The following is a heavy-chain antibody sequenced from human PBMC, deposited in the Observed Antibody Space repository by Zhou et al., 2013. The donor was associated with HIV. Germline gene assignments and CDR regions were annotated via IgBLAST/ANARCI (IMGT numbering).Heavy chain of an antibody. V-gene: IGHV1-18*01. CDR1: GYRFTSYG. J-gene: IGHJ4*02. CDR2: ISGYSGNT. CDR3: ARDRGDFWSGTKYFDY. Sequence: QVHLVQSGAEVKKPGASVKVSCKASGYRFTSYGISWVRQAPGQGLEWMGWISGYSGNTNHAQKLQGRFTVTTDTSTSTAYMELRSLRSDDTAIYYCARDRGDFWSGTKYFDYWGQGTLVTGLL. D-gene: IGHD3-3*01.